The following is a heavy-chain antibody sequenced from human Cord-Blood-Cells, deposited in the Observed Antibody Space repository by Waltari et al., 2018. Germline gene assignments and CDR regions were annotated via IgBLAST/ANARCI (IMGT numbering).Heavy chain of an antibody. CDR2: INPNSGGT. Sequence: QVQLVQSGAEVKKPGASVKVSCMASGYTFTGYYMHWVRPAPGQGLEWMGWINPNSGGTNYAQKFQGRVTMTRDTSISTAYMELSRLRSDDTAVYYCARVQCSSTSCFDYWGQGTLVTVSS. CDR3: ARVQCSSTSCFDY. D-gene: IGHD2-2*01. J-gene: IGHJ4*02. CDR1: GYTFTGYY. V-gene: IGHV1-2*02.